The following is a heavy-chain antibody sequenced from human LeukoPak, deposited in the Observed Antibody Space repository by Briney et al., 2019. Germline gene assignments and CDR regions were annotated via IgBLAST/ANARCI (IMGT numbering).Heavy chain of an antibody. CDR2: IPYDGSNK. D-gene: IGHD4-17*01. CDR1: GFTFSNYV. CDR3: AKDEGAYGDYGGFVDY. V-gene: IGHV3-30*02. Sequence: GGSLRLSCAASGFTFSNYVMHWVRQAPGKGLESVPFIPYDGSNKYYADSVKGRFTISRDNSKKTLYLQMNSLRAEDTAVYYCAKDEGAYGDYGGFVDYWGQGTLVTVSS. J-gene: IGHJ4*02.